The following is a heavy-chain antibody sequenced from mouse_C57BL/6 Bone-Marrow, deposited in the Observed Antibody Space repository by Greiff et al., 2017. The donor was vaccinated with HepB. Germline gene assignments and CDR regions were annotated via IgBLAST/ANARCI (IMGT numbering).Heavy chain of an antibody. J-gene: IGHJ2*01. Sequence: DVKLVESGPGLAKPSQTLSLTCSVTGYSITSDYWNWIRKFPGNKLEYMGYISYSGSTYYNPSLKSRISITRDTSKNQYYLQLNSVTTEDTATYYCARQIGYDYDGLDYWGQGTTLTVSS. CDR1: GYSITSDY. CDR3: ARQIGYDYDGLDY. D-gene: IGHD2-4*01. V-gene: IGHV3-8*01. CDR2: ISYSGST.